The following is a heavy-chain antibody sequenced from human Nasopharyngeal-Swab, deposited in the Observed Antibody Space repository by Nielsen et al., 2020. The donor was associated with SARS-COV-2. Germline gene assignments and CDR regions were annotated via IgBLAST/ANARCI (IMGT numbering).Heavy chain of an antibody. J-gene: IGHJ6*02. V-gene: IGHV4-34*01. D-gene: IGHD3-9*01. CDR1: GGSFSGYY. CDR3: ARAYDILTGYYADV. Sequence: SETLSLTCAVYGGSFSGYYWSWIRQPPGKGLEWIGEINHSGSTNYNPSLKSRVTISVDTSKNQFSLKLSSVTAADTAVYYCARAYDILTGYYADVWGQGTTVTVS. CDR2: INHSGST.